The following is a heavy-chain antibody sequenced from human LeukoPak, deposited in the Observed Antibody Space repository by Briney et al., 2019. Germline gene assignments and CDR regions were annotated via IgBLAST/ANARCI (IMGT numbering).Heavy chain of an antibody. J-gene: IGHJ4*02. CDR1: GFTFSSYS. V-gene: IGHV3-21*01. CDR2: ICSSSSYI. D-gene: IGHD3-22*01. CDR3: ARDFREQLLSSGYWADY. Sequence: GGSLRLSCAASGFTFSSYSMNWVRQAPGTGLEWVSSICSSSSYIYYADSVKGRFTISRDNAKNSLYLQMNSLRVEDTAVYYCARDFREQLLSSGYWADYWGQGTLVTVSS.